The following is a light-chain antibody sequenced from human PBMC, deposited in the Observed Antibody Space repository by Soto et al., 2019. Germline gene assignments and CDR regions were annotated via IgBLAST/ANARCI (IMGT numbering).Light chain of an antibody. CDR1: QSVSKS. CDR3: QERSAWPPT. Sequence: EIVLTQSPAALSFSPGERATLSCRASQSVSKSLAWYQQKPGQAPRLLIYDASSKPIGIPARFTGSGSGTDFTLTISGLEPEDFAVYYCQERSAWPPTFAGGTEVAI. V-gene: IGKV3-11*01. CDR2: DAS. J-gene: IGKJ4*01.